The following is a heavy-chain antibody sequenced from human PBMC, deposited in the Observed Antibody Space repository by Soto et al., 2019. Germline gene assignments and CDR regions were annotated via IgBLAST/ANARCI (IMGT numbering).Heavy chain of an antibody. V-gene: IGHV1-18*04. J-gene: IGHJ5*02. CDR1: GYTFTSYG. CDR2: ISAYNGNT. D-gene: IGHD2-2*01. CDR3: ARDADIVVVPAGNWFDP. Sequence: QVQLVQSGAELKKPGASVKVSCKASGYTFTSYGISWVRQAPGQGLEWMGWISAYNGNTNYAQKLQGRVTMTTDTSTSTAYMELRSLRSDDTAVYYCARDADIVVVPAGNWFDPWGQGTLVTVSS.